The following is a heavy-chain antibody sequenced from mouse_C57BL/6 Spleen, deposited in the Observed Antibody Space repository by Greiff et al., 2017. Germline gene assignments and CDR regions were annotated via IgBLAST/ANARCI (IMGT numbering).Heavy chain of an antibody. V-gene: IGHV1-43*01. Sequence: VQLQQSGPELVKPGASVKISCKASGYSFTGYYMHWVKQSSEKSLEWIGEINPRTGGTSYNQKFKGKATLTVDKSSSTAYMQLKSLTSEDSAVYYCARGPLSVAMDYWGQGTSVTVSS. J-gene: IGHJ4*01. CDR1: GYSFTGYY. CDR2: INPRTGGT. CDR3: ARGPLSVAMDY.